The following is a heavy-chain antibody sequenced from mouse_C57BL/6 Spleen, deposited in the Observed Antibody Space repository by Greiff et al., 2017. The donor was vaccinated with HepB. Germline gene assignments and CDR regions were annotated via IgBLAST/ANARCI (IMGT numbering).Heavy chain of an antibody. V-gene: IGHV5-12*01. J-gene: IGHJ4*01. CDR2: ISNGGGST. D-gene: IGHD4-1*01. CDR3: ARPRGLTGIYAMDY. CDR1: GFTFSDYY. Sequence: EVQGVESGGGLVQPGGSLKLSCAASGFTFSDYYMYWVRQTPEKRLEWVAYISNGGGSTYYPDTVKGRYPISRDNAKNTLYLQMSRLKSEDTAMYYCARPRGLTGIYAMDYWGQGTSVTVSS.